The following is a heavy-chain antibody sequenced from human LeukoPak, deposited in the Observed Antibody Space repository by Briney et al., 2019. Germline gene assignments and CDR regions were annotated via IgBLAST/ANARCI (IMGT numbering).Heavy chain of an antibody. J-gene: IGHJ5*02. Sequence: GGSLRLSCAASGFTFSSYGMSWVRQAPGKGLEWVSANSGSGGSTYYADSVKGRFTISRDNSKNTLYLQMNSLRAEDTAVYYCAKGYYYDSSGYFSWGQGTLVTVSS. CDR3: AKGYYYDSSGYFS. CDR2: NSGSGGST. D-gene: IGHD3-22*01. CDR1: GFTFSSYG. V-gene: IGHV3-23*01.